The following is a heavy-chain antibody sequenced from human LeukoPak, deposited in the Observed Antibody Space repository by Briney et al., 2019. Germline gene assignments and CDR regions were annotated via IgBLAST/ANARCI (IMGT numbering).Heavy chain of an antibody. CDR2: IYYSGST. Sequence: PSETLSLTCTVSGGSISSSSYYWGWIRQPPGKGLEWIGSIYYSGSTYYNPSLKSRVTISVDTSKNQFSLKLSSVTAADTAVYYCARGGWAPQQLITGGFDYWGQGTLVTVSS. CDR1: GGSISSSSYY. D-gene: IGHD6-13*01. J-gene: IGHJ4*02. CDR3: ARGGWAPQQLITGGFDY. V-gene: IGHV4-39*07.